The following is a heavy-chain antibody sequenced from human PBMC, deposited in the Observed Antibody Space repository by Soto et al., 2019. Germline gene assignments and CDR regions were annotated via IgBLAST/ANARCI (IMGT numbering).Heavy chain of an antibody. J-gene: IGHJ6*03. D-gene: IGHD3-3*01. CDR2: ISSSSSTI. CDR3: ATAYYDFWSGYYSNPTYYYYYYMDV. CDR1: GFTFSSYS. Sequence: GGSLRLSCAASGFTFSSYSMNWVRQAPGKGLEWVSYISSSSSTIYYADSVKGRFTISRDNAKNSLYLQMNSLRAEDTAVYYCATAYYDFWSGYYSNPTYYYYYYMDVWGKGTTVTVSS. V-gene: IGHV3-48*01.